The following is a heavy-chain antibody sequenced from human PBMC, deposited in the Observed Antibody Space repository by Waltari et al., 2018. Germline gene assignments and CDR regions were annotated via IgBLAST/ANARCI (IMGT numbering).Heavy chain of an antibody. CDR3: ARDLTTVTANWFDP. CDR2: IYTSGST. D-gene: IGHD4-17*01. Sequence: QVQLQESGPGLVKPSQTLSLTCTVSGGSISSGSYYWSWIRQPAGKGLEWIGLIYTSGSTNYNPSLKSRVTISVDTSKNQFSLKLSSVTAADTAVYYCARDLTTVTANWFDPWGQGTLVTVSS. J-gene: IGHJ5*02. CDR1: GGSISSGSYY. V-gene: IGHV4-61*02.